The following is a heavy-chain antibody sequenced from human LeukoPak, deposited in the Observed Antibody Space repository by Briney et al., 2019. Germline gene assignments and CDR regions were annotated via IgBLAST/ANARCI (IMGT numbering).Heavy chain of an antibody. V-gene: IGHV3-23*01. CDR1: GXTFSDYA. J-gene: IGHJ4*02. CDR2: VSAAGDDT. Sequence: GGSLRLSCAASGXTFSDYAMTWVRQAPGKGLESVSVVSAAGDDTYYADSVKGRFTISRDNSKNTLNLQMHSPRVEDTAVYYCAKGVGTVVPSFFDFWGQGAPVTVSS. CDR3: AKGVGTVVPSFFDF. D-gene: IGHD3-22*01.